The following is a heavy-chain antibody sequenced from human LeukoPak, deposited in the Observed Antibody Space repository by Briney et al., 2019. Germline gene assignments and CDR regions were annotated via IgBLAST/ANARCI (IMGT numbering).Heavy chain of an antibody. D-gene: IGHD1-1*01. CDR1: GGSFSGYY. Sequence: PSETLSLTCAVYGGSFSGYYWSWIRQPPGKGLEWIGEINHSGSTNYNPSLKSRVTISVDTSKNQFSLKLSSVTAADTAVYYRARGPSQGTSGTIDYWGQGTLVTVSS. CDR2: INHSGST. J-gene: IGHJ4*02. CDR3: ARGPSQGTSGTIDY. V-gene: IGHV4-34*01.